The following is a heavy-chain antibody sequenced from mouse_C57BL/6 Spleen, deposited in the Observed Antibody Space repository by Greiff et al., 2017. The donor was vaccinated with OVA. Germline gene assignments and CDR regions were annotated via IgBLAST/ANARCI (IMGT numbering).Heavy chain of an antibody. CDR1: GYTFTDYY. V-gene: IGHV1-26*01. CDR2: INPNNGGT. D-gene: IGHD2-1*01. Sequence: EVQLQQSGPELVKPGASVKISCKASGYTFTDYYMNWVKQSHGKSLEWIGDINPNNGGTSYNQKFKGKATLTVDKSSSTAYIELRSLTSEDSAVYYCARYGNYFDYWGQGTTLTVSS. CDR3: ARYGNYFDY. J-gene: IGHJ2*01.